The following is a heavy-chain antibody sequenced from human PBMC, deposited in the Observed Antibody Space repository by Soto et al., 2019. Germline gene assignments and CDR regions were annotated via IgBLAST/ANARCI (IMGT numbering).Heavy chain of an antibody. Sequence: SQTLSLTCAISGDSVSSNSAAWNWIRQSPSRGLEWLGRTYYRSKWYNDYAVSVKSRITINPDTSKNQFSLQLISVTPEATAVYYCAYYYDSSDEWYFQHWGQGTLVTVSS. CDR1: GDSVSSNSAA. CDR2: TYYRSKWYN. J-gene: IGHJ1*01. CDR3: AYYYDSSDEWYFQH. V-gene: IGHV6-1*01. D-gene: IGHD3-22*01.